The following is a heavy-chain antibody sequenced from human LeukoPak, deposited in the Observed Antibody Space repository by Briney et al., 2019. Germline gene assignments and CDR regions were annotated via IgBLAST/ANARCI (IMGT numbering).Heavy chain of an antibody. CDR3: ARHHTAMDYGIDY. Sequence: GGSLRLSCAASGFTFSSYGIHWVRQTPGKGLEWVAFIRYDGSNKYYADSVKGRFTISRDNSKNTLYLQMNSLRAEDTAVYYCARHHTAMDYGIDYWGQGTLVTVSS. J-gene: IGHJ4*02. CDR1: GFTFSSYG. V-gene: IGHV3-30*02. D-gene: IGHD5-18*01. CDR2: IRYDGSNK.